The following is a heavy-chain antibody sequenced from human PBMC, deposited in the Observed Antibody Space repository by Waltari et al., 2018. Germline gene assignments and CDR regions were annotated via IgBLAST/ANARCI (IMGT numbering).Heavy chain of an antibody. D-gene: IGHD6-19*01. CDR3: ARDPGSSGYDY. Sequence: EVQLVESGGGLVQPGGSLRLSCAASGFTFSSYSMNWVRQAPGKVLEWVSYISSSSSTIYYADSVKGRFTISRDNAKNSLYLQMNSLRAEDTAVYYCARDPGSSGYDYWGQGTLVTVSS. CDR1: GFTFSSYS. J-gene: IGHJ4*02. V-gene: IGHV3-48*01. CDR2: ISSSSSTI.